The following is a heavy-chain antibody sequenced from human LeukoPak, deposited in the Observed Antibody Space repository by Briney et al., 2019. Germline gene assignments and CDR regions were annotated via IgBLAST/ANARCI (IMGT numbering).Heavy chain of an antibody. D-gene: IGHD3-22*01. V-gene: IGHV4-4*07. CDR3: ARLKFYDSTGYSPGYYMDV. CDR1: GGSIISNY. CDR2: IYGSGIT. Sequence: SETLSLTCTVSGGSIISNYRSWIRQSAGTGLEWIGRIYGSGITAYNPSLKSRVTMSLDTSRKQFSLRLTSVTAADTAVYYCARLKFYDSTGYSPGYYMDVWGKGTTVSVFS. J-gene: IGHJ6*03.